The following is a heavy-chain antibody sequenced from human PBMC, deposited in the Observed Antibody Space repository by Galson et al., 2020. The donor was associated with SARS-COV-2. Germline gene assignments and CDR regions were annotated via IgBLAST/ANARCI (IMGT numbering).Heavy chain of an antibody. V-gene: IGHV3-49*03. J-gene: IGHJ3*01. Sequence: GGSMRLSCTAPGLTFGAYRMSWFRQAPGKGLEWVGFIRHKAYGGTTEYAASVKGRFTISRDDSKSIAYLEMNSLKTEDTAVYYCTRLRREACDVWGQGTMVTFSS. CDR3: TRLRREACDV. CDR1: GLTFGAYR. D-gene: IGHD1-26*01. CDR2: IRHKAYGGTT.